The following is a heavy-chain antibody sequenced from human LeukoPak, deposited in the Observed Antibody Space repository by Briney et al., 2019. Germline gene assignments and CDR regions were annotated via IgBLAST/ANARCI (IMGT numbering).Heavy chain of an antibody. D-gene: IGHD3-9*01. Sequence: PGGSLRLSCAASGFTFSSYSMNWVRQAPGKGLEWVSYISSISSSSTYYADSVKGRFTIPRDNANNSLYLQMNSLRAEDTAVYYCARVGEYYDILSGYQNSYFDLWGRGTLVTVSS. CDR1: GFTFSSYS. J-gene: IGHJ2*01. CDR2: ISSISSSST. V-gene: IGHV3-48*04. CDR3: ARVGEYYDILSGYQNSYFDL.